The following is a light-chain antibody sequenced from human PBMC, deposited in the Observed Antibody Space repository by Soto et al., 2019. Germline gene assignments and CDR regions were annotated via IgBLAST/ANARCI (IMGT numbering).Light chain of an antibody. CDR2: EVS. CDR1: SSDVGVYNY. Sequence: QSALTQPASVSGSPGQSITISCTGTSSDVGVYNYVSWYQQHPGKAPKLMIYEVSNRTSGVSNRFSGSKSGNTASLTISGLQAEDEADYYCSSYTSSSTLVFGGGTKLTVL. CDR3: SSYTSSSTLV. V-gene: IGLV2-14*01. J-gene: IGLJ3*02.